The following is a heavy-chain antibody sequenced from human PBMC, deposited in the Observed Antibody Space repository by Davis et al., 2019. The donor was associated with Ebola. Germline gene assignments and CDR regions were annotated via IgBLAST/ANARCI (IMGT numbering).Heavy chain of an antibody. Sequence: GESLQISCKGSGYIFTNYWIGWVRQMPGKGLEWMGIIYPGDSDTRYSPSFQGQVTISADKSINSAYLQWNSLRASDTAIYYCARPSSGYEASFDYWGQGTLVTVSS. D-gene: IGHD3-22*01. V-gene: IGHV5-51*01. J-gene: IGHJ4*02. CDR2: IYPGDSDT. CDR3: ARPSSGYEASFDY. CDR1: GYIFTNYW.